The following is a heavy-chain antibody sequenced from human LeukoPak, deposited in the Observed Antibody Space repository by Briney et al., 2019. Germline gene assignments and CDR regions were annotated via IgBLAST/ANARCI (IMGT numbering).Heavy chain of an antibody. D-gene: IGHD5-18*01. CDR3: ARVVDTAMVVYYYYYMDV. CDR1: GGSISSSSYY. Sequence: SETLSLTCTVSGGSISSSSYYWGWIRQPPGKGLEWIGSIYYSGSTYYNPSLKSRVTISVDTSKNQFSLKLSSVTAADTAVYYCARVVDTAMVVYYYYYMDVWGKGTTVTISS. V-gene: IGHV4-39*01. CDR2: IYYSGST. J-gene: IGHJ6*03.